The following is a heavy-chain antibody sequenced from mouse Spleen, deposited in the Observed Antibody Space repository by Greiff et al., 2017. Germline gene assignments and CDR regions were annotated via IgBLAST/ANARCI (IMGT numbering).Heavy chain of an antibody. D-gene: IGHD2-3*01. V-gene: IGHV5-9*04. Sequence: EVKLVESGGGLVKPGGSLKLSCAASGFTFSSYTMSWVRQTPAKRLEWVATISSGGGNTYYPDSVKGRFTISRDNARNTLYLQMSSLRSEDTAMYYCARLGDGYFDYWGRGTTLTVSS. J-gene: IGHJ2*01. CDR3: ARLGDGYFDY. CDR1: GFTFSSYT. CDR2: ISSGGGNT.